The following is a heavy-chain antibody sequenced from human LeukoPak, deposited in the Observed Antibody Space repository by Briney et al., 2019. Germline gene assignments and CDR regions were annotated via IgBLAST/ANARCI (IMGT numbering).Heavy chain of an antibody. D-gene: IGHD3-22*01. CDR3: AKDFRRADYYDSSGYYRMIDY. J-gene: IGHJ4*02. CDR2: ISGGGDSE. CDR1: GFTFSSYA. V-gene: IGHV3-23*01. Sequence: GGSLRLSCAASGFTFSSYAMSWVRQTPGKGLEWVSSISGGGDSEYYADSVKGRFTISRDNSKNTLFLQMNSLRAEDTAVYFCAKDFRRADYYDSSGYYRMIDYWGQGTLVTVSS.